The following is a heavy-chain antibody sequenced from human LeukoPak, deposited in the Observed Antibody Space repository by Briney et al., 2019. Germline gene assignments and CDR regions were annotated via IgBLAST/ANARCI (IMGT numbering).Heavy chain of an antibody. CDR2: ISSSGSTI. D-gene: IGHD1-26*01. CDR3: ARGRVGATSNWFDP. J-gene: IGHJ5*02. V-gene: IGHV3-11*01. Sequence: GGSLRLSCAASGFTFSDYYMSWIRQAPGKGLEWVSYISSSGSTIYYPDSVKGRFTISRDNAKNSLYLQMNSLRAEDTAVYYCARGRVGATSNWFDPWGQGTLVTVSS. CDR1: GFTFSDYY.